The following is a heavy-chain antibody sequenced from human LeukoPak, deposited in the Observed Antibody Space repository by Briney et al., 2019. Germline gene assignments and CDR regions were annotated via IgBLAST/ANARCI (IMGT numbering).Heavy chain of an antibody. CDR1: GYSISSGYY. CDR3: ARVSRSSSPGFWYYYYYMDV. D-gene: IGHD6-6*01. V-gene: IGHV4-38-2*02. CDR2: ISHSGST. Sequence: SETLSLTCTVSGYSISSGYYWGWIRQPPGKGLEWIGSISHSGSTYYNPSLKSRVTISVDTSKNQFSLKLSSVTAADTAVYYCARVSRSSSPGFWYYYYYMDVWGKGTTVTVSS. J-gene: IGHJ6*03.